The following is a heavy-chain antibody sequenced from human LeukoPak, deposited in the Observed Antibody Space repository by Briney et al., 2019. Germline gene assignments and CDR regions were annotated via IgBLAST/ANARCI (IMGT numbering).Heavy chain of an antibody. CDR2: ISYDGSNK. Sequence: PGRSLRLSCAASGFTFSSYGMHWVRQAPGKGLEWVAVISYDGSNKYYADPVKGRFTISRDNSKNTLYLQMNSLRAEDTAVYYCAKDVVDGSGSSLYYFDYWGQGTLVTVSS. V-gene: IGHV3-30*18. J-gene: IGHJ4*02. CDR3: AKDVVDGSGSSLYYFDY. CDR1: GFTFSSYG. D-gene: IGHD3-10*01.